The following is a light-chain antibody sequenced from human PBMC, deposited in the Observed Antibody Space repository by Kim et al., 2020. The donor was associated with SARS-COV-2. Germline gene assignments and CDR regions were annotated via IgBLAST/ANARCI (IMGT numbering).Light chain of an antibody. CDR1: SSYVGFYKY. J-gene: IGLJ3*02. CDR2: DVT. Sequence: GQSITIACTGTSSYVGFYKYVSWYQQHPGKAPKLIVYDVTDRPSGVSDRFSGSKSDNTASLTISGLQAEDEAYYYCTSYTSSTTVVFGGGTQLTVL. V-gene: IGLV2-14*03. CDR3: TSYTSSTTVV.